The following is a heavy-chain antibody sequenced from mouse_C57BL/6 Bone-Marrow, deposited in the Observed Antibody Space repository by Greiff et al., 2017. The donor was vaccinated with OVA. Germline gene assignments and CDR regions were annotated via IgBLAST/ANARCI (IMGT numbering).Heavy chain of an antibody. J-gene: IGHJ2*01. CDR2: IDPANGNT. Sequence: EVKLVESVAELVRPGASVKLSCTASGFNIKNTYMHWVKQRPEQGLEWIGRIDPANGNTKYAPKFQGKATITADTSSNTAYLQLSSLTSEDTAIYYCAPIYYYGSSWFDYWGQGTTLTVSS. D-gene: IGHD1-1*01. CDR1: GFNIKNTY. CDR3: APIYYYGSSWFDY. V-gene: IGHV14-3*01.